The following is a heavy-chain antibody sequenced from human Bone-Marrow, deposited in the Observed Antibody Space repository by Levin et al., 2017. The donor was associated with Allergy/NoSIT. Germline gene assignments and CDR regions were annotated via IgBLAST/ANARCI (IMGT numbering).Heavy chain of an antibody. D-gene: IGHD3-10*01. Sequence: GGSLRLSCAAPGFTFSNYAMSWVRQAPGKGLEWVSGISGSGDSTYDGDSVKGRFTISRDNSKNTLYLQMNSLRAEDTAVYYCAKDRDFYGSGSLGNWGQGTLVTVSS. CDR3: AKDRDFYGSGSLGN. V-gene: IGHV3-23*01. CDR1: GFTFSNYA. J-gene: IGHJ4*02. CDR2: ISGSGDST.